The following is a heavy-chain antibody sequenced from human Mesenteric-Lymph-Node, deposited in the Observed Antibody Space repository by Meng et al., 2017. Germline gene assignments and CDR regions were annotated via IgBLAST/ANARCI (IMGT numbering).Heavy chain of an antibody. CDR3: ARKPGGNTWTDF. V-gene: IGHV5-51*01. CDR2: IYPGDSDT. CDR1: GYRFSNYW. D-gene: IGHD1-1*01. Sequence: GESLKISCKGSGYRFSNYWIGWVRQMPGKGLEWMGIIYPGDSDTRYSPSFQGQVTISADQSTNSVYLQWKSLKASDTAIYYCARKPGGNTWTDFWGQGTLVTVSS. J-gene: IGHJ4*02.